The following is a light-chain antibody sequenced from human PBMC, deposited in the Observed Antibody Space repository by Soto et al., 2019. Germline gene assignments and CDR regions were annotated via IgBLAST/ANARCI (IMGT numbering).Light chain of an antibody. CDR3: SSYTSSSTRV. CDR1: SSDVGGYNY. J-gene: IGLJ1*01. CDR2: DVS. V-gene: IGLV2-14*01. Sequence: ALSAPSSVCVSLGQAVATSCTGTSSDVGGYNYVSWYQQHPGKAPKLMIYDVSNRPSGVSNHFSGSKSGNTASLTISGPQAEDEADYYCSSYTSSSTRVFGTGTKVPVL.